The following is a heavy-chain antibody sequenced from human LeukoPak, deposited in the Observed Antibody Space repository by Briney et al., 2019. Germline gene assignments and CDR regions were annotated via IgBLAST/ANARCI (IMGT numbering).Heavy chain of an antibody. J-gene: IGHJ6*02. Sequence: HPGGSLRLSCAASGFTISSNYMSWVRQAPGKGLEWVSVIYSGGNTYYADSVKGRFTISRDNSKNTLHLQMNSLRAEDTAVYYRAREGVAVAGKYYYGMDVWGQGTTVTVSS. CDR2: IYSGGNT. CDR3: AREGVAVAGKYYYGMDV. V-gene: IGHV3-53*01. CDR1: GFTISSNY. D-gene: IGHD6-19*01.